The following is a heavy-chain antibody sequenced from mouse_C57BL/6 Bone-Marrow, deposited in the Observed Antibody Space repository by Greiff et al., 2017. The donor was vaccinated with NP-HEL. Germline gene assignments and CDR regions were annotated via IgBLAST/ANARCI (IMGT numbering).Heavy chain of an antibody. CDR1: GYTFTSYT. CDR2: INPSSGYT. CDR3: ARGVGGTDY. Sequence: VKLMESGAELARPGASVKMSCKASGYTFTSYTMHWVKQRPGQGLEWIGYINPSSGYTKYNQKFKDKATLTADKSSSTAYMQLSSLTSEDSAVYYCARGVGGTDYWGQGTTLTVSS. D-gene: IGHD4-1*01. V-gene: IGHV1-4*01. J-gene: IGHJ2*01.